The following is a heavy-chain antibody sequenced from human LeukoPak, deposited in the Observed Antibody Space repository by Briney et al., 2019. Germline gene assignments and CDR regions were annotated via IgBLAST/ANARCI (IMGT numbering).Heavy chain of an antibody. CDR1: GYTFTTYG. CDR2: ISAYNGNT. V-gene: IGHV1-18*01. Sequence: GASVKVSCKASGYTFTTYGIIWVRQAPGQGLEWMGWISAYNGNTNYAQRLQGRVTMTTDTSTSTAYMELRSLRSDDTAVYYCARAGDFWSGSHFDYWGQGTLVTVSS. D-gene: IGHD3-3*01. J-gene: IGHJ4*02. CDR3: ARAGDFWSGSHFDY.